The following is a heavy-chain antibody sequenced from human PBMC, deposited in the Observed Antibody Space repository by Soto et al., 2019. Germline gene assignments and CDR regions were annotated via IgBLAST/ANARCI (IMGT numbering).Heavy chain of an antibody. Sequence: GGSLRLSCAASGFTFSSYAMSWVRHAPGKGLEWVSAISGSGGSTYYADSVKGRFTISRDNSKNSLYLQMNSLRAEDTAVYYCARDLHDYVSFRFDPWGQGTLVTVSS. D-gene: IGHD3-16*01. J-gene: IGHJ5*02. CDR3: ARDLHDYVSFRFDP. CDR1: GFTFSSYA. V-gene: IGHV3-23*01. CDR2: ISGSGGST.